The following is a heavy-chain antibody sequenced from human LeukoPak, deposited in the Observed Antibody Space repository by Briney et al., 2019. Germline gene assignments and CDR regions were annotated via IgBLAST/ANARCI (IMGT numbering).Heavy chain of an antibody. J-gene: IGHJ4*02. CDR2: ISGSGANT. CDR3: AKRSVTMIIVDIDY. D-gene: IGHD3-22*01. Sequence: GGSLRLSCAASGFTFSSYAMSWVCQAPGKGLEWVSAISGSGANTYYADSVKGRFTISRDNSKNTLYLQMNSLRAEDTAVYYCAKRSVTMIIVDIDYWGQGTLVTVSS. CDR1: GFTFSSYA. V-gene: IGHV3-23*01.